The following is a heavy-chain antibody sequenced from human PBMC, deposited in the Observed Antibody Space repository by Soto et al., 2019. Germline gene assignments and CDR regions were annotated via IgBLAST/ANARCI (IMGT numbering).Heavy chain of an antibody. D-gene: IGHD3-16*01. CDR1: GFTFSSYA. Sequence: EVQLLESGGGLVQPGGSLRLSCAASGFTFSSYAMSWVRQAPGTGLEWVSAISGSGGSTYNADSVKGRYTISRDNSKNTLYLQMNSLRAEDTAVYYCAKVPRGGDDYWGQGTLVTVSS. V-gene: IGHV3-23*01. CDR3: AKVPRGGDDY. CDR2: ISGSGGST. J-gene: IGHJ4*02.